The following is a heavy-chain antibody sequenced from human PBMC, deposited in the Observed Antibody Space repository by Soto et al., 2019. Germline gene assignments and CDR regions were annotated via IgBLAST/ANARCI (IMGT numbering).Heavy chain of an antibody. V-gene: IGHV1-3*01. J-gene: IGHJ6*02. CDR1: GYTFTSYA. CDR2: ITAGNGNT. CDR3: ARDHKWDGMDV. D-gene: IGHD1-26*01. Sequence: GASGKGSCKASGYTFTSYAMHWVRQAPGRWLGWRGWITAGNGNTKYSQKFRGRVTITRDTSASTAYMKLSSVTAADTAVYYCARDHKWDGMDVWGQGTTVTVSS.